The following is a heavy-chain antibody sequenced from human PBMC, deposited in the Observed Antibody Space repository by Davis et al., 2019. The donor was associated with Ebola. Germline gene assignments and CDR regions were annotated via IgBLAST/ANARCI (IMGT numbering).Heavy chain of an antibody. CDR2: IYYSGST. CDR3: ARPDGSGSYYGY. J-gene: IGHJ4*02. V-gene: IGHV4-39*01. D-gene: IGHD1-26*01. CDR1: GGSISSSSYY. Sequence: PSETLSLTCTVSGGSISSSSYYWGWIRQPPGKGLEWIGSIYYSGSTYYNPSLKSRVTISVDTSKNQFSLKLSSVTAADTAVYYCARPDGSGSYYGYWGQGTLVTVSS.